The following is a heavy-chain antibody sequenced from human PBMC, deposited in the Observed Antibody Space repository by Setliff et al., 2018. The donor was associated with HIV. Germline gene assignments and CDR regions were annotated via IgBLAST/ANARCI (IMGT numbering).Heavy chain of an antibody. J-gene: IGHJ6*03. CDR3: ARYPLRPGIARHYYHIDV. CDR1: GYSFTSHW. V-gene: IGHV5-51*01. Sequence: GESLKISCRYYGYSFTSHWIGWVRQMPGKGLQWMGILYPGDSDTKDSPSFQGQVTISADRSISTVYLQWNSLKTSDTAMYYWARYPLRPGIARHYYHIDVWGTGTTVTVSS. D-gene: IGHD6-6*01. CDR2: LYPGDSDT.